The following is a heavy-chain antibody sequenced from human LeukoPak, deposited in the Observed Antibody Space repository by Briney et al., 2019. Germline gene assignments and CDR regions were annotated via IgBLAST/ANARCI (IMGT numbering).Heavy chain of an antibody. CDR3: ARGGGYNSFDY. D-gene: IGHD5-24*01. J-gene: IGHJ4*02. V-gene: IGHV3-66*01. CDR1: GFTVSSNY. Sequence: AGGSLRLSCAASGFTVSSNYMSWVRQAPGKGLEWVSVIYSGGSTYYTDSVKGRFTISRDNSKNTLYLQMNSLRAEDTAVYYCARGGGYNSFDYWGQGTLVTVSS. CDR2: IYSGGST.